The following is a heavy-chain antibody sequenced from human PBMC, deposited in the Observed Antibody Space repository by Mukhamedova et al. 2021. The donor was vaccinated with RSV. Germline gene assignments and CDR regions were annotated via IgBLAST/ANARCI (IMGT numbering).Heavy chain of an antibody. CDR3: AKQILYCTSTSCHPDAFDI. J-gene: IGHJ3*02. D-gene: IGHD2-2*01. CDR2: INYSGRT. Sequence: IGEINYSGRTNYNSSLKRRVTISVDTSKNQFSLKLNSVTAADTAVYYCAKQILYCTSTSCHPDAFDIWGQGTMVTVSS. V-gene: IGHV4-34*01.